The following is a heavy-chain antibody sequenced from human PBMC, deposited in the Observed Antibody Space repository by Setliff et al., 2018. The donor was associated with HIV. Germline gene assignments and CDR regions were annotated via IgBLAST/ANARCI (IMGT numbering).Heavy chain of an antibody. CDR3: ARYGPDTYQPLWSFGV. CDR1: GDSISSSSYS. V-gene: IGHV4-39*07. J-gene: IGHJ2*01. CDR2: IFYSENT. Sequence: PSETLSLTCSVSGDSISSSSYSWAWIRQPPGKGLEWMGTIFYSENTYYNPSLKSRVTISVDTSKNQFSLKLNSVTAADTSVYYCARYGPDTYQPLWSFGVWGRGTMVTVS. D-gene: IGHD3-10*01.